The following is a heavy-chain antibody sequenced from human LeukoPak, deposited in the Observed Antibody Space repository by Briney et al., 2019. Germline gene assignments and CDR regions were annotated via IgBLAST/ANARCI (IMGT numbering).Heavy chain of an antibody. V-gene: IGHV4-59*01. Sequence: PSETLSLTCTVSGGSISSYYWSWIRQPPGKGLEWIGYIYYSGSTNYNPSLKSRVTISVDTSKNQFSLKLSSVTAADTAVYYCARDQYLAGAFDIWGQGTMVTVSS. J-gene: IGHJ3*02. CDR3: ARDQYLAGAFDI. CDR1: GGSISSYY. CDR2: IYYSGST. D-gene: IGHD2-2*02.